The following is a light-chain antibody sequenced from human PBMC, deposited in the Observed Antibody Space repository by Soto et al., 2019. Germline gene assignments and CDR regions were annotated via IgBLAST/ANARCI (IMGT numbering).Light chain of an antibody. CDR2: RNN. Sequence: QSVLNQPPSASGTPGQKVSISCSGSSSNIGNDYVYWYRQLPGTAPKLLIYRNNQRPSEVPDRFSASKSGTSASLAISGLRSEDEADYYCAAWDDGLSVVFGGGTKLTVL. V-gene: IGLV1-47*01. J-gene: IGLJ3*02. CDR3: AAWDDGLSVV. CDR1: SSNIGNDY.